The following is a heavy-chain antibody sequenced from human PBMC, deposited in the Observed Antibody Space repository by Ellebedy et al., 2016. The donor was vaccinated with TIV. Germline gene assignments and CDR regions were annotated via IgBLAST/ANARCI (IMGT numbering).Heavy chain of an antibody. CDR1: GFTFSDYY. V-gene: IGHV3-11*04. Sequence: GESLKISXAASGFTFSDYYMSWIRQAPGKGLEWVSYISSSSSTIYYADSVKGRFTISRDNAKNSLYLQMNSLRAEDTAVYYCARAGVVTAFDIWGQGTMVTVSS. J-gene: IGHJ3*02. CDR3: ARAGVVTAFDI. CDR2: ISSSSSTI. D-gene: IGHD3-22*01.